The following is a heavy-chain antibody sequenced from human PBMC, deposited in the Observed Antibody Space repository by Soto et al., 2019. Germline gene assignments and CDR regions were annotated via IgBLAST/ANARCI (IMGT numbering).Heavy chain of an antibody. CDR1: GFTFSNAW. Sequence: PGGSLRLSCAASGFTFSNAWMNWVRQAPGKGLEWVGRIKSKTDGGTTDYAAPVKGRFTISRDDSKNTLYLQMNSLKTEDTAVYYCTTDSDLWFGELFPTPDYYYGMDVWGQGTTVTVSS. J-gene: IGHJ6*02. D-gene: IGHD3-10*01. V-gene: IGHV3-15*07. CDR3: TTDSDLWFGELFPTPDYYYGMDV. CDR2: IKSKTDGGTT.